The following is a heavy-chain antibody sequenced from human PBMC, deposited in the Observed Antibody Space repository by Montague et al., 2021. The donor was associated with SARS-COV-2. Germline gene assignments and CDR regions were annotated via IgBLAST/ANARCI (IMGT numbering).Heavy chain of an antibody. CDR2: ISYSGST. CDR1: GDSITSGGYF. V-gene: IGHV4-31*03. CDR3: AASGRRGYSDPFHH. Sequence: TLSLTCTVSGDSITSGGYFWNWIRQHPGKGLEYIGAISYSGSTYYKPSLTSRVSISMDTSMNAFSLSLHSVTAADTAVYFCAASGRRGYSDPFHHCGRGSLVTVSS. J-gene: IGHJ4*02. D-gene: IGHD4-17*01.